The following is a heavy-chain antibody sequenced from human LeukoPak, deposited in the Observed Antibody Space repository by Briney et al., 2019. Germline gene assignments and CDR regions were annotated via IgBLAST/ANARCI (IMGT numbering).Heavy chain of an antibody. J-gene: IGHJ4*02. V-gene: IGHV3-21*01. CDR3: ARAAVAGLFDY. CDR1: GFTFSSYS. CDR2: ISSSSSYI. Sequence: PGGSLRLSCAASGFTFSSYSMNWVRQAPGKGLEWASSISSSSSYIYYADSVKGRFTISRDNAKNSLYLQMNSLRAEDTAVYYCARAAVAGLFDYWGQGTLVTVSS. D-gene: IGHD6-19*01.